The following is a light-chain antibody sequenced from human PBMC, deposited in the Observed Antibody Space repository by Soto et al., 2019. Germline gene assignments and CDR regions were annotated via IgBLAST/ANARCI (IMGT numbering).Light chain of an antibody. CDR2: DAS. V-gene: IGKV1-33*01. CDR1: QDIGQF. CDR3: QQYLNGPLT. Sequence: DIQMTQSPSSLSPSVGDRVAITCQASQDIGQFLNWFQQKPGKAPKLLIYDASNLETGVPSRFSESGSGTDFTFTISSLGPEDIATYYCQQYLNGPLTFGQGTRLEIK. J-gene: IGKJ5*01.